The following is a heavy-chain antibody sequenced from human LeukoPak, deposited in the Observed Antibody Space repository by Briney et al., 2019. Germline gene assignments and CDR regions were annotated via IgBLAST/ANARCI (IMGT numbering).Heavy chain of an antibody. V-gene: IGHV1-2*02. Sequence: ASVKVSCKASGYTFTGYYMHRVRQAPGQGREWMGWINPNSGGTNYAQKFQGRVTMNRDTSISTAYMELSRLRSEDTAVYYCARDYCSGGSCYGWFDPWGQGTLVTVSS. D-gene: IGHD2-15*01. CDR2: INPNSGGT. J-gene: IGHJ5*02. CDR3: ARDYCSGGSCYGWFDP. CDR1: GYTFTGYY.